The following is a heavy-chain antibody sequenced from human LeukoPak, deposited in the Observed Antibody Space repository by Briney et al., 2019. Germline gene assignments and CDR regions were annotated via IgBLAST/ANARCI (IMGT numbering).Heavy chain of an antibody. D-gene: IGHD2-2*01. CDR3: SGRDSSRNPWAY. CDR1: GFSFTSYW. Sequence: GGSLRLSCAASGFSFTSYWMNWVRQGPGGRLEWVANISPDGSGEYYRDSVRGRFSIPRDNAKESLYLQMNNVRADDSGIYYCSGRDSSRNPWAYWGQGTQVSVS. J-gene: IGHJ4*02. V-gene: IGHV3-7*02. CDR2: ISPDGSGE.